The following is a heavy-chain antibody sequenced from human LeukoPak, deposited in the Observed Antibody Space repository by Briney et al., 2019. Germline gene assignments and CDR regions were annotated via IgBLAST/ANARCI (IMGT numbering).Heavy chain of an antibody. CDR2: IHSGGNT. CDR1: GFSVSSNY. V-gene: IGHV3-53*01. Sequence: GGSLRLSCAASGFSVSSNYMSWVRQVPGTGLEWLSIIHSGGNTYYADSVKGRFTISRDNSQNTPFLQMNSLRVEDTAVYSCARVSLSSRDYFDFWGQGTLVTVSS. D-gene: IGHD6-19*01. CDR3: ARVSLSSRDYFDF. J-gene: IGHJ4*02.